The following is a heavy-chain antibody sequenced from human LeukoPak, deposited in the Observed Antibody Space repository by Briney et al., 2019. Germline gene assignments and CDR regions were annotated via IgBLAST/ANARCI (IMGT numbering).Heavy chain of an antibody. V-gene: IGHV4-39*07. CDR1: GGSISSNSYY. J-gene: IGHJ3*02. CDR2: IYYSGST. Sequence: SETLSLTCTVSGGSISSNSYYWGWIRQPPGKGLEWIGSIYYSGSTYYNPSLKSRITISVDTSKNQFSLKLSSVTAADTAVYYCARVYDGNAFDIWGQGTMVTVSS. CDR3: ARVYDGNAFDI. D-gene: IGHD2-8*01.